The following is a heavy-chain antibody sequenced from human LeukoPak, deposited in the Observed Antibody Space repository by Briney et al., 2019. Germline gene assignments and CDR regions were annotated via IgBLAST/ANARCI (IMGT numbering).Heavy chain of an antibody. D-gene: IGHD4-17*01. V-gene: IGHV3-33*01. CDR3: ARGVVDYGFDY. CDR1: GFTFSSYG. Sequence: PGGSLRLSCAASGFTFSSYGMHWVRQAPGKGLEWVAVIWYDGSNKYYADSVKGRFTISRDNSKNTLYLQMNSLRAEDTAVYYCARGVVDYGFDYWGQGTLVTFSS. CDR2: IWYDGSNK. J-gene: IGHJ4*02.